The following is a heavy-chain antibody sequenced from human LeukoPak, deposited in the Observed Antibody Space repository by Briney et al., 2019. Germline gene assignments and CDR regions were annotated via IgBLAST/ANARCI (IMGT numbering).Heavy chain of an antibody. Sequence: GESLKISCKGSGYSFTSYWIGWVRQMPGKGLEWMGIIYPGDSDTRYSPSFQGQVTISADKSISTAYLQWSSLKASDTATYYCARHEHGREGATLAGEDYWGQGTLVTVSS. CDR2: IYPGDSDT. CDR3: ARHEHGREGATLAGEDY. D-gene: IGHD1-26*01. CDR1: GYSFTSYW. V-gene: IGHV5-51*01. J-gene: IGHJ4*02.